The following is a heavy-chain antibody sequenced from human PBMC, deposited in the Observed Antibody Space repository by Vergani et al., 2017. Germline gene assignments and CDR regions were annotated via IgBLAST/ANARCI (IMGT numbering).Heavy chain of an antibody. V-gene: IGHV3-30-3*01. D-gene: IGHD6-13*01. CDR3: AKVPSSSTAGAVFDY. CDR1: GFTFSNYA. Sequence: QVQLVESGGGVVQPGRSLRLSCAASGFTFSNYAMNWVRQAPGKGLQWVAVISYDGSNEFFADSVKGRFTISRDNSKNTLYLQMNSLRVEDTAVYYCAKVPSSSTAGAVFDYWGQGTLVTVSS. J-gene: IGHJ4*02. CDR2: ISYDGSNE.